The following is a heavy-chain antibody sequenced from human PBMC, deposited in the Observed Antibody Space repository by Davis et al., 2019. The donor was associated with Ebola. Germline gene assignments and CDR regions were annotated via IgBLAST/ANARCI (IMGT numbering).Heavy chain of an antibody. D-gene: IGHD5-12*01. V-gene: IGHV3-23*01. CDR3: SPGYGLGY. J-gene: IGHJ4*02. Sequence: GESLKISCEASGFSLSRYAMNWVRQAPGEGLEWVSAISGSSTFYADSVRGRFTISSDDSKNTAFLQMNSLRTDDTAVYYCSPGYGLGYWGQETLVTVPS. CDR2: ISGSST. CDR1: GFSLSRYA.